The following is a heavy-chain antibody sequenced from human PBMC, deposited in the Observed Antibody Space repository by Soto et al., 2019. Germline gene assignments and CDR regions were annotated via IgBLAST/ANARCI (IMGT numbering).Heavy chain of an antibody. V-gene: IGHV4-34*01. CDR3: ARGLVTVTSYWYFYL. J-gene: IGHJ2*01. CDR2: INHSGST. Sequence: QVQLQQWGAGLLKPSETLSLTCAVYGGSFSGYYWSWILQPPGKGLEWIGEINHSGSTNYNPSLKGRVTISVDTSKHQFSLKLSSVTAADTAVYYCARGLVTVTSYWYFYLWGRGTLVTVSS. D-gene: IGHD4-17*01. CDR1: GGSFSGYY.